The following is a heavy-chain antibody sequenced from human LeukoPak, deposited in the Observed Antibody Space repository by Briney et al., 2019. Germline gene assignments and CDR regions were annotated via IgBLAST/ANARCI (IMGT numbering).Heavy chain of an antibody. CDR3: ARLVVVTASIDY. D-gene: IGHD2-21*02. Sequence: GASGKVSCKASGYTFTGYYMHWVRQAPGQGLEWMGRINPNSGGTNYAQKFQGRVTMTRDTSISTAYMELSRLRSDDTAVYYCARLVVVTASIDYWGQGTLVTVSS. CDR1: GYTFTGYY. CDR2: INPNSGGT. V-gene: IGHV1-2*06. J-gene: IGHJ4*02.